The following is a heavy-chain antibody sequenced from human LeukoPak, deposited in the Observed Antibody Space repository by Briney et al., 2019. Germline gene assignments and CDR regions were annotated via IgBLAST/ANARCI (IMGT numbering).Heavy chain of an antibody. CDR1: GFTFDDYA. V-gene: IGHV3-9*01. CDR3: AKDFDAEGVLYFDY. J-gene: IGHJ4*02. D-gene: IGHD1-14*01. Sequence: GRSLRLSCAASGFTFDDYAMHWVRHAPGKGLEWVSGISWNSGSIGYADSVKGRFTISRDNAKNSLYLQMNSLRAEDTALYYCAKDFDAEGVLYFDYWGQGTLVTVSS. CDR2: ISWNSGSI.